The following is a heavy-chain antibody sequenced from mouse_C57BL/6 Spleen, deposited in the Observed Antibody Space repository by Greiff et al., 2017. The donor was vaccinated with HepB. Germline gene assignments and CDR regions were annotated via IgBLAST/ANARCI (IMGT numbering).Heavy chain of an antibody. Sequence: QVQLQQPGAELVMPGASVKLSCKASGYTFTSYWMHWVKQRPGRGLEWIGEIDPSDSYTNYNQKFKGKSTLTVDKSSSTAYMQLSSLTSEDSAVYYCARGTNYYGSSYWFAYWGQGTLVTVSA. CDR2: IDPSDSYT. CDR1: GYTFTSYW. V-gene: IGHV1-69*01. J-gene: IGHJ3*01. D-gene: IGHD1-1*01. CDR3: ARGTNYYGSSYWFAY.